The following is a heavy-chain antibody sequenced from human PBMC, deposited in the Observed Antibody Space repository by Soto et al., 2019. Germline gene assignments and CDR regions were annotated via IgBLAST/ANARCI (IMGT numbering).Heavy chain of an antibody. CDR3: ARRGHPEDCSSTSCYEGAYYYYGMDV. CDR2: IIPIFGTA. D-gene: IGHD2-2*01. CDR1: GGTFSSYA. J-gene: IGHJ6*02. V-gene: IGHV1-69*13. Sequence: SVKVSCKASGGTFSSYAISWVRQAPVQGLEWMGGIIPIFGTANYAQRFQGRVTITADESTSTAYMELSSLRSEDTAVYYCARRGHPEDCSSTSCYEGAYYYYGMDVWGQGTTVTVSS.